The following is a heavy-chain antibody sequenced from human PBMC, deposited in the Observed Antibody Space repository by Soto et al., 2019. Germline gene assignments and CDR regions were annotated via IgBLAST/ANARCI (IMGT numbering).Heavy chain of an antibody. J-gene: IGHJ5*02. CDR2: INHSGST. D-gene: IGHD2-2*01. Sequence: PSETLSLTCTVSGGSISSGGYYWSWIRQHPGKGLEWIGEINHSGSTNYNPSLKSRVTISVDTSKNQFSLKLSSVTAADTAVYYCARARIVVVPAARYNWFDPWGQGTLVTVSS. CDR1: GGSISSGGYY. V-gene: IGHV4-39*07. CDR3: ARARIVVVPAARYNWFDP.